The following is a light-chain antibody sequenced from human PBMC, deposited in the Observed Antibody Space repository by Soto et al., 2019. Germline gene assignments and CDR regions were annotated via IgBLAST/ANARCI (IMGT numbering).Light chain of an antibody. Sequence: EIVLTQSPATLSLSAGERATLSCRASQRVSGYLAWYQQKPGQAPRLLIYDASKRATGIPARFSGSGSGTDFSLTISRLEAEDFAVYYCQQYGSSPRTFGQGTKVDIK. CDR2: DAS. CDR1: QRVSGY. CDR3: QQYGSSPRT. V-gene: IGKV3-20*01. J-gene: IGKJ1*01.